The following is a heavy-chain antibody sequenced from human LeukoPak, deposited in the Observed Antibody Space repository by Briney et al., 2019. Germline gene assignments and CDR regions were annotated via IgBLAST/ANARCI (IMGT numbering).Heavy chain of an antibody. Sequence: PSGTLSLTCAVSGGSISSSNWWSWVRQPPGKGLEWIGEIYHSGSTNYNPSLKSRVTISVDKSKNQFSLELSSVTAADTAVYYCARSSIPGIAVAGNSYYFDYWGQGTLVTVSS. D-gene: IGHD6-19*01. CDR2: IYHSGST. CDR3: ARSSIPGIAVAGNSYYFDY. CDR1: GGSISSSNW. J-gene: IGHJ4*02. V-gene: IGHV4-4*02.